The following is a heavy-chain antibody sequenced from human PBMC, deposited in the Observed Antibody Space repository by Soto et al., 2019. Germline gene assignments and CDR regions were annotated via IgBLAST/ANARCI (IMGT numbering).Heavy chain of an antibody. CDR1: GGTFSSYT. Sequence: QVQLVQSGAEVKKPGSSVTVSCTASGGTFSSYTISWVRQAPGHGPECMGGIITIFGTANYAQKFQGRVTITADESTSTAYMELSSLRSEDTAVYYCARGDHSWLQVWYFDLWGRGTLVPVSS. CDR2: IITIFGTA. D-gene: IGHD5-12*01. V-gene: IGHV1-69*12. J-gene: IGHJ2*01. CDR3: ARGDHSWLQVWYFDL.